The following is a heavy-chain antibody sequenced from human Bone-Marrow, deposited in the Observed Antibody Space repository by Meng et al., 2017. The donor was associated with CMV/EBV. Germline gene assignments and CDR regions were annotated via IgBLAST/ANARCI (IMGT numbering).Heavy chain of an antibody. CDR3: VRGAMCSSTSCYKYYYYGMDV. CDR2: ISSDGSST. Sequence: ETLSLTCAASGFTFSSYEMNWVRQVPGKGLVWVSRISSDGSSTRSYADSVKGRFTISRDNAKNTLYLQMNSLRAEDTAVYYCVRGAMCSSTSCYKYYYYGMDVWGQGTTVTVSS. D-gene: IGHD2-2*02. V-gene: IGHV3-74*01. CDR1: GFTFSSYE. J-gene: IGHJ6*02.